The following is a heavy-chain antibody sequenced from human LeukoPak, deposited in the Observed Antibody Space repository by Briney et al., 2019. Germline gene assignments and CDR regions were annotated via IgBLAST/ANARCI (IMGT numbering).Heavy chain of an antibody. J-gene: IGHJ4*02. Sequence: GGSLRLSCAASGFTFSSYAMHWVRQAPGKGLEWVAVISYDGSNKYYADSVKGRFTISRDNSKNTLYLQVNSLRAEDTAVYYCARAYYYDSSGYETYDYWGQGTLVTVSS. D-gene: IGHD3-22*01. CDR2: ISYDGSNK. CDR3: ARAYYYDSSGYETYDY. CDR1: GFTFSSYA. V-gene: IGHV3-30-3*01.